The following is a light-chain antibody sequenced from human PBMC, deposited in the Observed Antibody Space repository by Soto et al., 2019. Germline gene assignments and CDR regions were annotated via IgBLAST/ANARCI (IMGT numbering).Light chain of an antibody. CDR2: DAS. CDR3: QQYNNWPQT. J-gene: IGKJ1*01. V-gene: IGKV1-5*01. CDR1: QSISSW. Sequence: DVQMTQSTSTLSASVGDRVTITCRASQSISSWLAWYQQKPGKAPKLLIYDASSLESGVPSRFSGSGSGTEFTLTISSLQSEDFAVYYCQQYNNWPQTFGQGTKVDVK.